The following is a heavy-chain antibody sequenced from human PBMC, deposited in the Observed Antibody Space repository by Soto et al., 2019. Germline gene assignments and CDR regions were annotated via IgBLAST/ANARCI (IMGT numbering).Heavy chain of an antibody. J-gene: IGHJ1*01. CDR2: IYWDDDK. Sequence: QITLKESGPTLVKPTQTLTLTCTFSGFSLSTSGVGVGWIRQPPGKALEWLAVIYWDDDKGYSPSLKNRLTITKDTSKNQVVLTMTNMEPVDTATYYCAHTVGLVVVTSEDEYFQHWCQGTQVTVSS. CDR1: GFSLSTSGVG. CDR3: AHTVGLVVVTSEDEYFQH. D-gene: IGHD2-15*01. V-gene: IGHV2-5*02.